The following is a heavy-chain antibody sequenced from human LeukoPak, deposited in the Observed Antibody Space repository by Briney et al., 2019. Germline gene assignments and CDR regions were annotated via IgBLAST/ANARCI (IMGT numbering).Heavy chain of an antibody. CDR1: GFTFSYYW. D-gene: IGHD6-6*01. CDR3: ARATGAPSSSGSYRF. J-gene: IGHJ4*02. CDR2: INTDGGST. V-gene: IGHV3-74*01. Sequence: GGSLRLSCAASGFTFSYYWMDWVRHAPGKGLVGVSRINTDGGSTSYADSVKGRFTISRDNAKNTLYLQMNSLRAEDTAVYFCARATGAPSSSGSYRFWGQGTLVTVSP.